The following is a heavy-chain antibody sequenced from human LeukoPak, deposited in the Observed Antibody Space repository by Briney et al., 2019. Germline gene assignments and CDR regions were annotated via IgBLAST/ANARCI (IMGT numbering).Heavy chain of an antibody. D-gene: IGHD3-10*01. V-gene: IGHV3-66*01. J-gene: IGHJ6*02. Sequence: GGSLRLSCAASGFTFSGYAMSWVRQAPGKGLEWVSVIYSGGSTYYADSVKGRFTISRDNSKNTLYLQMNSLRAEDTAVYYCAREGFGELLYYYYGMDVWGQGTTVTVSS. CDR1: GFTFSGYA. CDR2: IYSGGST. CDR3: AREGFGELLYYYYGMDV.